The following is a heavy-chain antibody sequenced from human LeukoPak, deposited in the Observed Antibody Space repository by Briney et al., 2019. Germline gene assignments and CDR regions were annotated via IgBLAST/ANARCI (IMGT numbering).Heavy chain of an antibody. CDR3: ARDHVLLWFGELSSMDV. J-gene: IGHJ6*02. Sequence: ASVKVSCKASGYTFTGYYMHWVRQAPGQGLEWMGWINPNSGGTNYAQKFQGRVTMTRDTSISTAYMELSRLRPDDTAVYYCARDHVLLWFGELSSMDVWGQGTTVTVSS. V-gene: IGHV1-2*02. CDR1: GYTFTGYY. D-gene: IGHD3-10*01. CDR2: INPNSGGT.